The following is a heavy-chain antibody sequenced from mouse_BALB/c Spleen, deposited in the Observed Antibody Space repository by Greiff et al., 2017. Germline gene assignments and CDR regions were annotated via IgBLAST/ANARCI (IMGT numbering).Heavy chain of an antibody. CDR3: ARGGITTATGWFAY. CDR2: IDPANGNT. V-gene: IGHV14-3*02. J-gene: IGHJ3*01. CDR1: GFNIKDTY. D-gene: IGHD1-2*01. Sequence: VQLKQSGAELVKPGASVKLSCTASGFNIKDTYMHWVKQRPEQGLEWIGRIDPANGNTKYDPKFQGKATITADTSSNTAYLQLSSLTSEDTAVYYCARGGITTATGWFAYWGQGTLVTVSA.